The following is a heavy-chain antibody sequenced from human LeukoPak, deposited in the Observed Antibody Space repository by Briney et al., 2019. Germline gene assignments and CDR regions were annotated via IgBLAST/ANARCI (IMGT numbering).Heavy chain of an antibody. CDR2: IYPGDSGT. CDR1: GYSFTSYW. J-gene: IGHJ3*02. D-gene: IGHD3-22*01. Sequence: GESLKISCKGSGYSFTSYWIGWVRQMPGKGLEWMGIIYPGDSGTRYSPSFQGQVTISADKSISTAYLQWSSLQASDTAMYYCARSHDSSLIAFDIWGQGTMVTVSS. CDR3: ARSHDSSLIAFDI. V-gene: IGHV5-51*01.